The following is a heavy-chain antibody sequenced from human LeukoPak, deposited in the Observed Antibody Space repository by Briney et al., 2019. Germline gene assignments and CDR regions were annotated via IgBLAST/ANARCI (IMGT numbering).Heavy chain of an antibody. CDR2: ISSSSSYI. CDR3: ARDSSQGLYYYGMDV. J-gene: IGHJ6*04. Sequence: PGGSLRLSCAASGFTFSSYSMNWVRQAPGKGLEWVSSISSSSSYIYYADSVKGPFTISRDNAKNSLYLQMNSLRAEDTSVYYCARDSSQGLYYYGMDVWGKGTTVTVSS. V-gene: IGHV3-21*01. CDR1: GFTFSSYS.